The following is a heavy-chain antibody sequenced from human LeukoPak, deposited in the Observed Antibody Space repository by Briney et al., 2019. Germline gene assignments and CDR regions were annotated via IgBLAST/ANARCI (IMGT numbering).Heavy chain of an antibody. CDR2: IRDAANGYTT. CDR1: GFTFSDYS. J-gene: IGHJ4*02. CDR3: ASLIGDY. V-gene: IGHV3-72*01. Sequence: PGGSLRLSCAASGFTFSDYSMDWVRQAPGKGLEWVGRIRDAANGYTTEYASSVKGRFTISRDDSKNSLYLQMNNLKTEDTAVYHCASLIGDYWGLGTLVTVSS.